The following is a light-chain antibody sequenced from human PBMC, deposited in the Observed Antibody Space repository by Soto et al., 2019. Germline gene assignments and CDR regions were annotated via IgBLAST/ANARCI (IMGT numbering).Light chain of an antibody. CDR2: DII. J-gene: IGLJ1*01. CDR1: SSDIGAYNF. Sequence: QSAPTQPASLSGSPGQSITISFTGTSSDIGAYNFVSWYQQHPVKAPKLMIYDIINRPTGVSNRFSGSKSGNTASLTVSGLQAEDEADYYCVSFSTSRSYVFGTGTKLTVL. V-gene: IGLV2-14*03. CDR3: VSFSTSRSYV.